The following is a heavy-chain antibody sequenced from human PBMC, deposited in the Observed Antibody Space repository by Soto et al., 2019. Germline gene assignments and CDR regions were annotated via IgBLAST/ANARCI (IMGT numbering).Heavy chain of an antibody. V-gene: IGHV3-21*01. Sequence: GSLRLSCAASGFTFSSYSMNWVRQAPGKGLGWVSSISSSSSYIYYADSVKGRFTISRDNAKNSLYLQMNSLRAEDTAVYYCARREGDSSGYYYYYYGMDVWGQGTTVTVSS. J-gene: IGHJ6*02. CDR1: GFTFSSYS. CDR2: ISSSSSYI. D-gene: IGHD3-22*01. CDR3: ARREGDSSGYYYYYYGMDV.